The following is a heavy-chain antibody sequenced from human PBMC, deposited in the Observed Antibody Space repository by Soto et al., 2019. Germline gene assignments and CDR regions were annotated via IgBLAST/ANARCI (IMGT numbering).Heavy chain of an antibody. J-gene: IGHJ6*02. V-gene: IGHV3-74*01. Sequence: EVQLVESGGGLVQPGGSLRLSCAASGFTFSSYWMHWVRQAPGKGLVWVSRINSDGSSTSYADSVKGRFTISRDNAKNTLYLQMNSLRAEDTAVYYCARGPSITIFGVVDAHTMDVWGQGTTVTVSS. CDR1: GFTFSSYW. D-gene: IGHD3-3*01. CDR2: INSDGSST. CDR3: ARGPSITIFGVVDAHTMDV.